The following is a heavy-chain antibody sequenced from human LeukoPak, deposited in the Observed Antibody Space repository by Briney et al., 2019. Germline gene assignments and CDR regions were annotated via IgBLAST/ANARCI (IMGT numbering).Heavy chain of an antibody. V-gene: IGHV4-59*01. D-gene: IGHD6-19*01. CDR1: GGSISSYY. CDR2: IYFSGST. CDR3: ARGLESIAVAGTSFQH. J-gene: IGHJ1*01. Sequence: PLETLSLTCTVSGGSISSYYWSWIRQPPGKGLEWIGYIYFSGSTNYNPSLKSRVTISVDTSKNQFSLKLSSVTAEDTAVYYCARGLESIAVAGTSFQHWGQGTLVTVSS.